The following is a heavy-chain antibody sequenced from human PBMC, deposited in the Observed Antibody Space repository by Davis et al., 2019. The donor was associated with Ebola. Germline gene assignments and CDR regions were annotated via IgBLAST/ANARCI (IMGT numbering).Heavy chain of an antibody. J-gene: IGHJ4*02. V-gene: IGHV4-4*07. CDR3: ALVYSSSVDY. CDR2: IYNSGST. D-gene: IGHD6-6*01. Sequence: PSETLSLTCTVSGGSISNYYWSWIRQSAGKGLEWIGRIYNSGSTDYNPSLKSRVTISVDTSKNQFSLKLSSVTAADTAVYYCALVYSSSVDYWGQGTLVTVSS. CDR1: GGSISNYY.